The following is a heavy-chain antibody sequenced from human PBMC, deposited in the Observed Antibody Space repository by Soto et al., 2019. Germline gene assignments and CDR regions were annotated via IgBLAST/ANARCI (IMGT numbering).Heavy chain of an antibody. CDR2: IYGGGST. CDR1: VFTVSSNY. D-gene: IGHD1-26*01. V-gene: IGHV3-53*01. Sequence: EVQLVESGGGLIQPGGSLRLSCAASVFTVSSNYMSWVRQAPGKGLEWVSVIYGGGSTYYADSVKGRLTISRDNSKNTLYLQLHSLRAEDTYVYYCARGENYFDYVGQGTLVTFSS. CDR3: ARGENYFDY. J-gene: IGHJ4*02.